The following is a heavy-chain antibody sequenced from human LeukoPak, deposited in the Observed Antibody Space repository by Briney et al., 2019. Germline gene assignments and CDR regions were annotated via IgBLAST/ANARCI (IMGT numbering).Heavy chain of an antibody. D-gene: IGHD3-22*01. CDR2: IYYSGST. CDR3: ARHWECYDSSGCYPLCAFDI. V-gene: IGHV4-59*08. Sequence: SETLSLTCTVSGGSISSYYWSWIRQPPGKGLEWIGYIYYSGSTNYNPSLKSRVTISVDTSKNQFSLKLSSVTAADTAVYYCARHWECYDSSGCYPLCAFDIWGQGTMVTVSS. CDR1: GGSISSYY. J-gene: IGHJ3*02.